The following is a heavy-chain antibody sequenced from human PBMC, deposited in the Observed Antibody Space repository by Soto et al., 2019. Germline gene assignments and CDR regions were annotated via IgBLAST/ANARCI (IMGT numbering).Heavy chain of an antibody. CDR1: GFTFSSYA. V-gene: IGHV3-23*01. CDR3: VRERSGYSYADS. CDR2: ISGSGANT. D-gene: IGHD5-18*01. J-gene: IGHJ4*02. Sequence: EVQLLESGGGLVQPGGSLRLSCAASGFTFSSYAMSWVRQAPGKGLEWVSAISGSGANTYYADSVKGRFTISRDNSKNTLYLQINSLRAEDSAMYYCVRERSGYSYADSWGQGTLVTVSS.